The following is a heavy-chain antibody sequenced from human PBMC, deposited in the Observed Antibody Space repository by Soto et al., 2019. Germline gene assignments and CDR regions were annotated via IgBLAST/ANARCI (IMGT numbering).Heavy chain of an antibody. CDR3: ARDGDMIPFFRFDY. CDR1: GFTFSSYA. CDR2: ISGSSDST. D-gene: IGHD3-16*01. V-gene: IGHV3-23*01. J-gene: IGHJ4*02. Sequence: HPGGSLRLSCEASGFTFSSYAMTWVRQAPGKGLEWVSSISGSSDSTIYAESVRGRITISRDNFKNKVYLQMSSLRAEDTAMYYCARDGDMIPFFRFDYWVQGTLVTVSS.